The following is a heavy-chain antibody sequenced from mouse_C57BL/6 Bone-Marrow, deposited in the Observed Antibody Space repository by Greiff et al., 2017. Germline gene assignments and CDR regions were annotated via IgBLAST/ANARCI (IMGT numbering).Heavy chain of an antibody. CDR2: IYPGDGDT. CDR3: ARGAY. Sequence: QVQLKEPGAELVKPGASVKISCKASGYAFSSYWMNWVKQRPGKSLEWIGQIYPGDGDTNYNGKFKGKATLTADKSSSTAYMQLSSLTSDDSAVYDWARGAYWGQGTLVTVSA. J-gene: IGHJ3*01. V-gene: IGHV1-80*01. CDR1: GYAFSSYW.